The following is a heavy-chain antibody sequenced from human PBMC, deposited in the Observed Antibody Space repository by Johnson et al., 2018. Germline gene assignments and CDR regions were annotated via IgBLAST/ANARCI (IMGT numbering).Heavy chain of an antibody. CDR3: ARGTTEYFQH. V-gene: IGHV3-9*01. CDR2: ISGNSGSI. Sequence: GVVQPGRSLRLSCAASGFTFDDYAMHWVRQAPGKGLEWVSGISGNSGSIGYADSVKGRFTISRDNAKNPMYLQMKSLRAKDEAVYYCARGTTEYFQHWGQGTLVTVSS. D-gene: IGHD4-11*01. CDR1: GFTFDDYA. J-gene: IGHJ1*01.